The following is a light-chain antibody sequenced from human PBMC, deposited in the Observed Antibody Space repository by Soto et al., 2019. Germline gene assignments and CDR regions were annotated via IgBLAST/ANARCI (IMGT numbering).Light chain of an antibody. CDR1: QSVLYSSNNKNY. V-gene: IGKV4-1*01. CDR3: QQYGSSVLT. CDR2: GAS. Sequence: DIVMTQSPDSLAVSLGERATINCKSSQSVLYSSNNKNYLAWYQQKPGQAPRPLIYGASRRATGTPDRFSGSGSGTDFTLIISRLEPEDFAVYYCQQYGSSVLTFGGGTKVDIK. J-gene: IGKJ4*01.